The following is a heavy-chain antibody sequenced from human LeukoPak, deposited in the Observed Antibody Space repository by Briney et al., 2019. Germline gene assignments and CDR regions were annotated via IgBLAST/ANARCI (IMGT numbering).Heavy chain of an antibody. CDR1: GFTFSSYG. Sequence: GGSLRLSCAASGFTFSSYGMHWVRQAPGKGLERVAFIRYDGSNKCYADSVKGRFTISRDNSKNTLYLQMNSLRAEDTAVYYCAKDGSDFWGDYYFDYWGQGTLVTVSS. CDR2: IRYDGSNK. J-gene: IGHJ4*02. D-gene: IGHD3-3*01. V-gene: IGHV3-30*02. CDR3: AKDGSDFWGDYYFDY.